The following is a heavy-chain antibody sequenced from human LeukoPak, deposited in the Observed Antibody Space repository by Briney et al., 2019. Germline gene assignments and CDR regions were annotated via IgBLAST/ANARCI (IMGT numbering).Heavy chain of an antibody. V-gene: IGHV4-39*07. CDR1: GGSISSSSYY. CDR3: ARVAPIVYYDSSGYSDY. D-gene: IGHD3-22*01. CDR2: IYYSGST. J-gene: IGHJ4*02. Sequence: SETLSLTCTVSGGSISSSSYYWGWIRQPPGKGLEWIGSIYYSGSTYYNPSLKSRVTISVDTSKNQFSLKLSSVTAADTAVYYCARVAPIVYYDSSGYSDYWGQGTLVTVSS.